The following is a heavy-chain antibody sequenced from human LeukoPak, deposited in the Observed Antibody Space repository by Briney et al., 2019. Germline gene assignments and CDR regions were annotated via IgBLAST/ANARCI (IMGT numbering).Heavy chain of an antibody. V-gene: IGHV3-23*01. D-gene: IGHD4-17*01. Sequence: QAGGTLRLPCAASGFTFSSYGMSWVRQAPGKGLEWVSAISGSGGSTHYADSVKGRFTISRDNSKNTLYLQMNSLRAEDTAVYYCAKGSSDGDKAGDWFDPWGQGTLVTVSS. CDR1: GFTFSSYG. CDR2: ISGSGGST. CDR3: AKGSSDGDKAGDWFDP. J-gene: IGHJ5*02.